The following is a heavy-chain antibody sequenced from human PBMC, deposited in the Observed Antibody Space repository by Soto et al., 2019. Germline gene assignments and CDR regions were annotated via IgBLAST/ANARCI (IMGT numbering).Heavy chain of an antibody. Sequence: GGSLRLSCAASGFTFSSYGMHWVRQAPGKGLEWVAVIWYDGSNKYYADSVKGRFTISRDNSKNTLYLQMNSLRAEDTAVYYCARELPISYGMDVWGQGTTVTVSS. J-gene: IGHJ6*02. CDR3: ARELPISYGMDV. V-gene: IGHV3-33*01. CDR1: GFTFSSYG. D-gene: IGHD5-12*01. CDR2: IWYDGSNK.